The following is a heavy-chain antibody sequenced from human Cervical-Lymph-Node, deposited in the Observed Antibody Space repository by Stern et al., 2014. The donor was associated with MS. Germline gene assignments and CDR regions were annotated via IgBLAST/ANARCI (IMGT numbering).Heavy chain of an antibody. Sequence: VQLVQSGAEVKKPGASVKVSCKASGDTFASYPIHWLRQDPGQGPVWMGIVNPTDGRTTYAQTFQGRVTMTRDTSTRTVYMELSSLRAEDTAMYFCANPLPYANWGQGTRVTVSS. V-gene: IGHV1-46*03. CDR1: GDTFASYP. J-gene: IGHJ1*01. CDR2: VNPTDGRT. D-gene: IGHD4-17*01. CDR3: ANPLPYAN.